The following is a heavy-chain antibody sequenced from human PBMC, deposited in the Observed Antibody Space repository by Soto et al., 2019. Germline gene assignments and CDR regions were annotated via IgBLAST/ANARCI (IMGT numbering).Heavy chain of an antibody. CDR3: ARAPQEVVVVAATPFYFDY. CDR2: IYYSGSS. V-gene: IGHV4-39*01. Sequence: QLQLQESGPGLVKPSETLSLTCTVSGGSISSSSYYWGWIRQPPGKGLEWIGSIYYSGSSYYNPSLKSRVTISVDTSKNQFSLKLSSVTAADTAVYYCARAPQEVVVVAATPFYFDYWGQGTLVTVSS. J-gene: IGHJ4*02. D-gene: IGHD2-15*01. CDR1: GGSISSSSYY.